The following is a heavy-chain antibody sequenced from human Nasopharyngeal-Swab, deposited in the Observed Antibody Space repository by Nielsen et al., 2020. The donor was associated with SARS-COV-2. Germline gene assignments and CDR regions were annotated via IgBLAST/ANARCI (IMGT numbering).Heavy chain of an antibody. D-gene: IGHD5-24*01. J-gene: IGHJ6*02. CDR2: IYYSGST. CDR3: ARDTVKRRWLQLDSGYYYYYGMDV. V-gene: IGHV4-39*07. Sequence: VRQMPGKGLEWIGSIYYSGSTYYNPSLKSRVTISVDTSKNQFSLKLSSVTAADTAVYYCARDTVKRRWLQLDSGYYYYYGMDVWGQGTTVTVSS.